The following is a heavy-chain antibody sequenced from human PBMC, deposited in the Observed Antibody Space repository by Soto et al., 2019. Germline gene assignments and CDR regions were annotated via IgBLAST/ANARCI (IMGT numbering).Heavy chain of an antibody. CDR2: ITGDTHEA. Sequence: QVQLVQSGAEVKKPGASVTVSCKASGYTFSRYAMSWLRQAPGQGLEWMGWITGDTHEAISAQKFQGRVVLTRDRSTSTAYMALRSLTYDVTAVYYCARDRPTDPWGQGTLVTVSS. V-gene: IGHV1-18*01. J-gene: IGHJ5*02. CDR1: GYTFSRYA. CDR3: ARDRPTDP.